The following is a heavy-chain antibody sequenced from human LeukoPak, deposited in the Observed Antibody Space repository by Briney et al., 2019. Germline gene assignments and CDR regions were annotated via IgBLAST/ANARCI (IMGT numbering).Heavy chain of an antibody. Sequence: GGSLRLSCAVSGFTLSNYLVPCVRQAPGGGLVWVSRINIDETNAYADSASGRFTISRDNAKNTLYLQMNSLRAEDTAVYFCGRGGDGIDVWGQGATVIVSS. CDR3: GRGGDGIDV. V-gene: IGHV3-74*01. J-gene: IGHJ3*01. CDR2: INIDETNA. CDR1: GFTLSNYL.